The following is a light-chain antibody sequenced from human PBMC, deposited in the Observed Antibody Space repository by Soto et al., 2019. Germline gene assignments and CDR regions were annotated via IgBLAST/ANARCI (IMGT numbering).Light chain of an antibody. CDR2: DND. V-gene: IGLV1-51*01. CDR3: GTWDAGLSTGV. CDR1: ASNVGTQF. Sequence: SVLTQPPSVSAAPGQRVTISCSGSASNVGTQFVSWYQHRPGAAPKLLIYDNDERPSEIPDRFSGSKSDTSATLTITGVQTGDEADYYCGTWDAGLSTGVFGGGTKLTVL. J-gene: IGLJ2*01.